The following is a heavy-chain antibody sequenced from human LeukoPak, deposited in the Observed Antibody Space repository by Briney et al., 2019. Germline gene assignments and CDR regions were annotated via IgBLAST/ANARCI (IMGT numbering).Heavy chain of an antibody. D-gene: IGHD3-22*01. J-gene: IGHJ3*02. Sequence: GGSLRLSCAASGFTVSSNYMSWVRQAPGKGLEWVSVIYSGGSTYYADSAKGRFTISRDNSKNTLYLQMNSLRAEDTAVYYCARDYYDDAFDIWGQGTMVTVSS. V-gene: IGHV3-66*02. CDR2: IYSGGST. CDR1: GFTVSSNY. CDR3: ARDYYDDAFDI.